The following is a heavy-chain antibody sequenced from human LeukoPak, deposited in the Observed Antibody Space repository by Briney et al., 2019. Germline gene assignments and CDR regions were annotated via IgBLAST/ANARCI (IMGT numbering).Heavy chain of an antibody. Sequence: QAGRSLRLSCTASGFTFGDYAMSWVRQAPGKGLEWVGFIRSKAYGGTTEYAASVKGRFTISRDDSKSIAYLQMNSLKTEDTAVYYCTRDKTLAVALDYWGQGTLVTVSS. CDR2: IRSKAYGGTT. J-gene: IGHJ4*02. D-gene: IGHD6-19*01. CDR1: GFTFGDYA. V-gene: IGHV3-49*04. CDR3: TRDKTLAVALDY.